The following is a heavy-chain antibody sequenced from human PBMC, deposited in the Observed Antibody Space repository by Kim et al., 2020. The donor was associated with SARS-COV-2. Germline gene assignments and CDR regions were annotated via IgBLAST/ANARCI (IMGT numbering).Heavy chain of an antibody. Sequence: GGSLRLSCVDSELTFSSHWMSWVRQAPGKGLEWVANINEDGSQKYYLDSVKGRFTISRDNAKNSLYMQMNSLRAEDTAVYFCAKDAWLEYWGQGALVTVS. CDR1: ELTFSSHW. J-gene: IGHJ4*02. D-gene: IGHD6-19*01. CDR3: AKDAWLEY. CDR2: INEDGSQK. V-gene: IGHV3-7*01.